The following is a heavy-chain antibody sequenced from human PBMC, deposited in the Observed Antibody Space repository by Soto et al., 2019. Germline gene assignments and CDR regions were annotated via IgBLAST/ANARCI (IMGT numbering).Heavy chain of an antibody. Sequence: PGGSLRLSCAASGFTFSSYGMHWVRQAPGKGLEWVAVISYDGSNKYYADSVKGRFTISRDNSKNTLYLQMNSLRAEDTAVYYWRNYPGTVMTSPPVWGQGTMVTVSS. CDR3: RNYPGTVMTSPPV. CDR2: ISYDGSNK. CDR1: GFTFSSYG. J-gene: IGHJ3*01. D-gene: IGHD6-13*01. V-gene: IGHV3-30*03.